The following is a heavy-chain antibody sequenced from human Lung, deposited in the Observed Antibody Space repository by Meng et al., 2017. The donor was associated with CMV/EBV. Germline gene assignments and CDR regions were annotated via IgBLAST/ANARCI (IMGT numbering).Heavy chain of an antibody. CDR3: ARDDKYSSGNNWLDP. V-gene: IGHV4-4*02. CDR2: IYHSGST. J-gene: IGHJ5*02. Sequence: TCAVSGGCISSNNWWSWVRQPPGKGLEWIGEIYHSGSTNYNPSLKSRVTVSVDKSKNQFSLKLTSVTAADTAVYYCARDDKYSSGNNWLDPWGQGTLVTGSS. D-gene: IGHD5-18*01. CDR1: GGCISSNNW.